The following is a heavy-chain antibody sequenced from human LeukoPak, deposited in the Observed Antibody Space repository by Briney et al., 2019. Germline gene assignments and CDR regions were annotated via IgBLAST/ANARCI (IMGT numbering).Heavy chain of an antibody. CDR1: GGSISNYY. CDR3: ARVAQLFETSGYYCDY. CDR2: IFYTGST. J-gene: IGHJ4*02. Sequence: NPAETLSLTCTVSGGSISNYYWGWIGQPPGKGLEWHGYIFYTGSTNYNPSVRSRVTISLDRSKNQFSLKLSSVTAGDTAVYYCARVAQLFETSGYYCDYWGQGTLVTVSS. D-gene: IGHD3-22*01. V-gene: IGHV4-59*01.